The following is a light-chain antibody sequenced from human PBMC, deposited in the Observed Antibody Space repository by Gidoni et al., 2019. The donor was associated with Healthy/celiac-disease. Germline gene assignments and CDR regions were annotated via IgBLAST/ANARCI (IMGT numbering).Light chain of an antibody. CDR2: DAS. J-gene: IGKJ4*01. CDR1: QSVSSY. CDR3: QQRSNWPPLT. Sequence: EFVFPPSAATLSLSPGERATLSCRASQSVSSYLAWYQQNPGQSPTLLIYDASNMATGIPARFSGSGSWTDFTLTIISLEPEDFAVYYCQQRSNWPPLTFXGXTKVEIK. V-gene: IGKV3-11*01.